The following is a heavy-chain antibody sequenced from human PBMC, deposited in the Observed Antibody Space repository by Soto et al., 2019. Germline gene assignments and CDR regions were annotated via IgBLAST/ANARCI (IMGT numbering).Heavy chain of an antibody. Sequence: SETLSLTCTVSGGSVSSGSYYWSWIRQPPGKGLEWIGYIYYSGSTNYNPSLKSRVTISVDTSKNQFSLKLSSVTAADTAVYYCARKPYSSSWNWFDPWGQGTQVTVSS. D-gene: IGHD6-13*01. CDR1: GGSVSSGSYY. J-gene: IGHJ5*02. V-gene: IGHV4-61*01. CDR2: IYYSGST. CDR3: ARKPYSSSWNWFDP.